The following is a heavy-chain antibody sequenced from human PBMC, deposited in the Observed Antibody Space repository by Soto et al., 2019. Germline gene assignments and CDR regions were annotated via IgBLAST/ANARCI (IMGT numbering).Heavy chain of an antibody. Sequence: GGSLRLSCTASGFTFGDYAMSWFRQAPGKGLEWVGFIRSKAYGGTTEYAASVKGRFTISRDDSKSIAYLQMSSLKTEDTAVYYCTRVHYDFWSGYYTGFLGYFDYWGQGTLVTVSS. CDR1: GFTFGDYA. CDR2: IRSKAYGGTT. V-gene: IGHV3-49*03. D-gene: IGHD3-3*01. J-gene: IGHJ4*02. CDR3: TRVHYDFWSGYYTGFLGYFDY.